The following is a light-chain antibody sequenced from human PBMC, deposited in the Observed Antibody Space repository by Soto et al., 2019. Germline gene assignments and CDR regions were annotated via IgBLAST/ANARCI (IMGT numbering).Light chain of an antibody. CDR1: NNDVGAYTY. CDR2: EVS. Sequence: QSALTQPASVSGSPGQSITISCTGTNNDVGAYTYVSWYQQHPGKAPRLIIYEVSERPSGVSNRFSGSKSGNTAFLTVSGLQADDEADYYCSSFAGNYRWVFGGGTKLTVL. V-gene: IGLV2-14*01. J-gene: IGLJ3*02. CDR3: SSFAGNYRWV.